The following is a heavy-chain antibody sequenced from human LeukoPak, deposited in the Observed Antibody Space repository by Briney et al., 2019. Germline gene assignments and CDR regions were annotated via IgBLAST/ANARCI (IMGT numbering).Heavy chain of an antibody. CDR3: ARVSIVVVVAAEDAFDI. CDR1: GGSISSYY. D-gene: IGHD2-15*01. J-gene: IGHJ3*02. CDR2: IYDSGST. V-gene: IGHV4-59*08. Sequence: SETLSLTCTVSGGSISSYYWSWIRQPPGKGLEYIGYIYDSGSTNYNPSLKSRVTISVDTSKNQFSLKLSSVTAADTAVYYCARVSIVVVVAAEDAFDIWGQGTMVTVSS.